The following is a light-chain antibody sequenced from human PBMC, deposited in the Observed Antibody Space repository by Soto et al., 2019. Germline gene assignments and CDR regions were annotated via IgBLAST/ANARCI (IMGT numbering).Light chain of an antibody. Sequence: IVMTQSPATLSVFTGGRASLSCRASQSVSNNLDWYQKKPGQAPRLLIYGASTRAAGISVRFSGSGSGTEFTLIISSLQSDDSAVYYCQQYHNAGSTFGQGTKVEI. CDR3: QQYHNAGST. CDR1: QSVSNN. J-gene: IGKJ1*01. CDR2: GAS. V-gene: IGKV3-15*01.